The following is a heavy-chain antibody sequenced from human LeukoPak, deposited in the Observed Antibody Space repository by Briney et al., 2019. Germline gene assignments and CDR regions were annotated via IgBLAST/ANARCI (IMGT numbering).Heavy chain of an antibody. CDR3: AKVIPIDY. Sequence: GSLRLSCAASGFTFSDFYMTWIRQAPGKGLEWVSAISGSGGSTYYADSVKGRFTISRDNSKNTLYLQMNSLRAEDTAVYYCAKVIPIDYWGQGTLVTVSS. V-gene: IGHV3-23*01. D-gene: IGHD3-16*01. CDR1: GFTFSDFY. J-gene: IGHJ4*02. CDR2: ISGSGGST.